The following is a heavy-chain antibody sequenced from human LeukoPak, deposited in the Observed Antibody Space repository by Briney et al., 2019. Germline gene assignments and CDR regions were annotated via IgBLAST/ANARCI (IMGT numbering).Heavy chain of an antibody. CDR2: INPNSGGT. D-gene: IGHD6-19*01. CDR1: GYTFTGYY. J-gene: IGHJ4*02. V-gene: IGHV1-2*02. CDR3: ARREQWLVGDDY. Sequence: WASVKVSCKASGYTFTGYYMHWVRQAPGQGLEWMGWINPNSGGTNYAQKFQGRVTMTTDTSTSTAYMELRSLRSDDTAVYYCARREQWLVGDDYWGQGTLVTVFS.